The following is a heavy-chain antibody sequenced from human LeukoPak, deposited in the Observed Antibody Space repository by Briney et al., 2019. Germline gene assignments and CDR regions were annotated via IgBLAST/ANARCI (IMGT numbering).Heavy chain of an antibody. CDR1: GGSISSSSYY. D-gene: IGHD2-2*01. V-gene: IGHV4-39*01. Sequence: IPSETLSLTCAVSGGSISSSSYYWGWIRQPPGKGLEWIGSIYYSGSTYYNPSLKSRVTISVDTSKNQFSLKLSSVTAADTAVYYCASIVVVPAAIPGYYYMDVWGKGTTVTVSS. CDR3: ASIVVVPAAIPGYYYMDV. J-gene: IGHJ6*03. CDR2: IYYSGST.